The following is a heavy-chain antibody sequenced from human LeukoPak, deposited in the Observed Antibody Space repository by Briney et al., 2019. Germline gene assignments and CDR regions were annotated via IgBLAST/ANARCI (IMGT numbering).Heavy chain of an antibody. CDR1: GGSISSYY. Sequence: PSETLSLTCTVSGGSISSYYWNWIRQPPGKGLEWIGYIYYSGSTNYNPSLKSRVTKSVDTSKNQFSLKLSSVTAADTAVYYCARGIYCISSSCYTGNWFDPWGQGTLVTVSS. J-gene: IGHJ5*02. CDR2: IYYSGST. CDR3: ARGIYCISSSCYTGNWFDP. V-gene: IGHV4-59*01. D-gene: IGHD2-2*02.